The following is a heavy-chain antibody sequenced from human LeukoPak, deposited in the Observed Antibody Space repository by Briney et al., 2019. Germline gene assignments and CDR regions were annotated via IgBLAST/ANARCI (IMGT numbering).Heavy chain of an antibody. CDR3: ARESTSRGYSYGSEVYFDY. Sequence: SETLSLTCTVSGGSISSYYWSWIRQPPGKGLEWIGYIYYSGSTNYNPSLKSRVTISADTSKNQFSLKLSSVTAADTAVYYCARESTSRGYSYGSEVYFDYWGQGTLVTVSS. V-gene: IGHV4-59*01. CDR2: IYYSGST. J-gene: IGHJ4*02. D-gene: IGHD5-18*01. CDR1: GGSISSYY.